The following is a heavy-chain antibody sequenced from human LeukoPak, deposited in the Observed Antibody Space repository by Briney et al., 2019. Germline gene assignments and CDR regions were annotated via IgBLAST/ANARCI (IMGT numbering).Heavy chain of an antibody. V-gene: IGHV1-69*01. CDR3: ARDPNWGSGRAFDI. CDR2: IIPIFGTA. J-gene: IGHJ3*02. D-gene: IGHD7-27*01. CDR1: GGTFSSYA. Sequence: SVKVSCKASGGTFSSYAISWVRQAPGQGLEWMGGIIPIFGTANYAQKFQGRVTITADESTSTAYMELSSLRSEDTAVYYCARDPNWGSGRAFDIWGQGTMVTVSS.